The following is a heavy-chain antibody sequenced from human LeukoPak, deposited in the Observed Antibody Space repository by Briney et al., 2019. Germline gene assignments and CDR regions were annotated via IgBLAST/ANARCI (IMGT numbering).Heavy chain of an antibody. CDR2: IIPIFGTA. CDR3: ARYNYYDSSGYFLGYFDY. D-gene: IGHD3-22*01. V-gene: IGHV1-69*05. Sequence: ASXXVSCKASGGTFSSYAISWVRQAPGQGLEWMGRIIPIFGTANYAQKFQGRVTITKDESTSTAYMELSSLRSEDTAVYYCARYNYYDSSGYFLGYFDYWGQGTLVTVSS. J-gene: IGHJ4*02. CDR1: GGTFSSYA.